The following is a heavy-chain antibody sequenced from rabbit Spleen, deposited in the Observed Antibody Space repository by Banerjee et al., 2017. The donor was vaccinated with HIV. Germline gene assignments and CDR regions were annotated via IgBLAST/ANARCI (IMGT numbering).Heavy chain of an antibody. CDR3: ARDQGYSYNFATGDFDL. D-gene: IGHD6-1*01. CDR1: GFDLNSYYY. Sequence: QSLEESGGGLVKPEGSLTLTCKTSGFDLNSYYYMCWVRQAPGKGLEWIACIDDVDGSTYYASWAKGRFSSSKTSSTTVTLQMTSLTAADTAIYFCARDQGYSYNFATGDFDLWGPGTLVTVS. J-gene: IGHJ4*01. CDR2: IDDVDGST. V-gene: IGHV1S40*01.